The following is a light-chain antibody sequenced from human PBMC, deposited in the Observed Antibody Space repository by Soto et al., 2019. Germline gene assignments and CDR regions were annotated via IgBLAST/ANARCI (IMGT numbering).Light chain of an antibody. J-gene: IGKJ3*01. CDR1: QSINSKS. Sequence: IVFTQSPGTLSLSPEEGATVSCRVSQSINSKSLVWYQRKFGQAPRLLIYNTSSRATGIPDRFSGSGSGTDFTLSISRLEPEDFAVYYCQHYGGSFIFGPGTKVDIK. V-gene: IGKV3-20*01. CDR3: QHYGGSFI. CDR2: NTS.